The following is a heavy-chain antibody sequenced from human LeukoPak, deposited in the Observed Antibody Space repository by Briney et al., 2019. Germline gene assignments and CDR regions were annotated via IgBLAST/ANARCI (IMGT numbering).Heavy chain of an antibody. CDR2: IYYSGST. CDR1: GGSITGYY. J-gene: IGHJ6*02. V-gene: IGHV4-59*01. D-gene: IGHD3-9*01. CDR3: ARGVLRYFPSAYYYYYGMDV. Sequence: SETLSLTCTVSGGSITGYYWSWIRQPPGKGLEWIGYIYYSGSTNYNPSLKSRVTISVDTSKNQFSLKLSSVTAADTAVYYCARGVLRYFPSAYYYYYGMDVWGQGTTVTVSS.